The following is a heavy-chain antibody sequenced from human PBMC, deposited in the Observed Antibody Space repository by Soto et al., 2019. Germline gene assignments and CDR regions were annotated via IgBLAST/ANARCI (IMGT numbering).Heavy chain of an antibody. CDR1: GYTFITYY. CDR2: IYPNSGYT. Sequence: ASVKVSCKASGYTFITYYIHWVRQAPGQGLEWMGVIYPNSGYTRDAQNFQGRVTMTRDTSTSLVYMELSSLKSEDTAVYYCARDGRRWNFDYWGQGTPATVSS. V-gene: IGHV1-46*01. D-gene: IGHD1-1*01. J-gene: IGHJ4*02. CDR3: ARDGRRWNFDY.